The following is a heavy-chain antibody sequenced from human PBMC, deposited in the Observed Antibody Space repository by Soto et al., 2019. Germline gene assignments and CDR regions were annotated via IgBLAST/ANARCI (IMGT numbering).Heavy chain of an antibody. V-gene: IGHV1-69*06. CDR2: IIPIFGTA. D-gene: IGHD3-22*01. J-gene: IGHJ4*02. CDR3: ASLRYYYDSSGYPIPPAPFDY. Sequence: SVKVSCKASGGTFSSYAISWVRQAPGQGLEWMGGIIPIFGTANYAQKFQGRATITADKSTSTAYMELSSLRSEDTAVYYCASLRYYYDSSGYPIPPAPFDYWGQGTLVTVSS. CDR1: GGTFSSYA.